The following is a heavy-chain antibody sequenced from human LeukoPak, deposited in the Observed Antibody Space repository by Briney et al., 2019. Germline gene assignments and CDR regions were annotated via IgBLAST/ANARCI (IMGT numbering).Heavy chain of an antibody. CDR3: ARGLRCGGGSCYP. J-gene: IGHJ5*02. V-gene: IGHV4-34*01. Sequence: SETLSHTCAVYGGSFSGYYWSWIRQPPGKGLEWIGEINHSGSTNYNPSLKSRVTISVDTSKNQFSLKLTSVTAADTAVYYCARGLRCGGGSCYPWDQGTLVTVSS. CDR2: INHSGST. CDR1: GGSFSGYY. D-gene: IGHD2-15*01.